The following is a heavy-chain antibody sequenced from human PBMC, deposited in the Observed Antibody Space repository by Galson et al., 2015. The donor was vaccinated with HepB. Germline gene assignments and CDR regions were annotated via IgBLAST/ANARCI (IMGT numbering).Heavy chain of an antibody. CDR1: GYTFTGYY. CDR2: INPNSGGT. CDR3: AADTQFRTYYDILTGYLGAFDI. Sequence: SVKVSCKASGYTFTGYYMHWVRQAPGQGLEWMGWINPNSGGTNYAQKFQGWVTITRDMSTSTAYMELSSLRSEDTAVYYCAADTQFRTYYDILTGYLGAFDIWGQGTMVTVSS. V-gene: IGHV1-2*04. D-gene: IGHD3-9*01. J-gene: IGHJ3*02.